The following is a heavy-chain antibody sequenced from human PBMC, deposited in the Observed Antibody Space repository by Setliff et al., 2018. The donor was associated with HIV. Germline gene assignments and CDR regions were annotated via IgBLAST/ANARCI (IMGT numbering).Heavy chain of an antibody. CDR1: GFTFSSYV. Sequence: PGESLKISCAASGFTFSSYVMHWVRQSPGKGLEWVALTWYDGRTTYYADSVKGRFTISRDISKNTLFMEMNSLRAEDTAVYYCAKDLAYFGSGNHYSPFDYWGQGTLVTVSS. CDR2: TWYDGRTT. CDR3: AKDLAYFGSGNHYSPFDY. D-gene: IGHD3-10*01. V-gene: IGHV3-33*06. J-gene: IGHJ4*02.